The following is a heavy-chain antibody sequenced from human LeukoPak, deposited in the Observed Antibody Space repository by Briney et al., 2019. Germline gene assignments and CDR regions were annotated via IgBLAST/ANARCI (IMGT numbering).Heavy chain of an antibody. D-gene: IGHD2-2*01. CDR3: ARERIGYCSSTSCSDYYYYYMDV. J-gene: IGHJ6*03. CDR2: INHSGST. CDR1: GGSFSGYY. Sequence: SETLSLTCAVYGGSFSGYYWSWIRQPPGKGLEWIGEINHSGSTNYNPSLKSRVTISVDTSKNQFSLKLSSVTAADTAVYYCARERIGYCSSTSCSDYYYYYMDVWGKGTTVTISS. V-gene: IGHV4-34*01.